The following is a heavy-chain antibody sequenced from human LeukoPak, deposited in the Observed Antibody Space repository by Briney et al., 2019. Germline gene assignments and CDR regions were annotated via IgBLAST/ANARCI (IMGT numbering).Heavy chain of an antibody. CDR2: INHSGST. V-gene: IGHV4-34*01. CDR3: ARHGIAAAGRKVPYYFDY. D-gene: IGHD6-13*01. J-gene: IGHJ4*02. Sequence: PSETLSLTCAVYGGSFSGYYWSWIRQPPGKGLEWIGEINHSGSTSYNPSLKSRVTISVDTSKNQFSLKLSSVTAADTAVYYCARHGIAAAGRKVPYYFDYWGQGTLVTVSS. CDR1: GGSFSGYY.